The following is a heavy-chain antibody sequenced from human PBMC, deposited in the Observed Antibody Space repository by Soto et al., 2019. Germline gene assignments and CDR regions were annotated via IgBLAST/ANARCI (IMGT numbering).Heavy chain of an antibody. D-gene: IGHD4-17*01. CDR3: ASRGGTTVTTPPHNWFDP. CDR2: IIPIFGTA. J-gene: IGHJ5*02. V-gene: IGHV1-69*13. Sequence: SVKVSCKASGGTFSSYAISWVRQAPGQGLEWMGGIIPIFGTANYAQKFQGRVTITADESTSTAYMELSSLRSEDTAVYYCASRGGTTVTTPPHNWFDPWGQGTLVTVSS. CDR1: GGTFSSYA.